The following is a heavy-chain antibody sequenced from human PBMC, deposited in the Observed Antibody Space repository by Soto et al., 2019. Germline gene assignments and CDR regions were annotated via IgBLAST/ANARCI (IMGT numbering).Heavy chain of an antibody. CDR1: GGSIGGISYY. CDR3: ARGAVPDV. Sequence: SDTLSLTFTVSGGSIGGISYYWGWIRQPPGKGLELIANIYHSGRTHHNPYLKSRLTISVDTSKHHFSLKLNSVTASDMAVYYCARGAVPDVWGPGTTVTVXS. CDR2: IYHSGRT. J-gene: IGHJ6*02. V-gene: IGHV4-39*02.